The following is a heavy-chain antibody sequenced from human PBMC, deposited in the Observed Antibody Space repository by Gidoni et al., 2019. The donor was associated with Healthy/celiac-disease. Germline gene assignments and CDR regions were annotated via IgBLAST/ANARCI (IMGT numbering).Heavy chain of an antibody. CDR2: IYYSGST. CDR3: ARDHKVLRFLEWLPI. V-gene: IGHV4-39*07. Sequence: QLQLQESGPGLVKPSETLSLTCTVSGGSISSSSYYWGWIRQPPGTGLEWIGSIYYSGSTYHNPSLKSRVTISVDTSKNQFSLKLSSVTAADTAVYYCARDHKVLRFLEWLPIGGQGTLVTVSS. CDR1: GGSISSSSYY. D-gene: IGHD3-3*01. J-gene: IGHJ4*02.